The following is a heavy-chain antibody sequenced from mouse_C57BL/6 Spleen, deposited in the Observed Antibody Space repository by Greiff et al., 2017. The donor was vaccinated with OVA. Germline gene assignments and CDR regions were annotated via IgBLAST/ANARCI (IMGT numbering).Heavy chain of an antibody. CDR1: GFTFSSYG. CDR2: ISSGGSYT. D-gene: IGHD2-5*01. V-gene: IGHV5-6*01. J-gene: IGHJ3*01. Sequence: EVKVVESGGDLVKPGGSLKLSCAASGFTFSSYGMSWVRQTPDKRLEWVATISSGGSYTDYPDSVKGRFTISRDNAKNTLYLQMSSLKSEDTAMYYCARHKGPVKEGFAYWGQGTLVTVSA. CDR3: ARHKGPVKEGFAY.